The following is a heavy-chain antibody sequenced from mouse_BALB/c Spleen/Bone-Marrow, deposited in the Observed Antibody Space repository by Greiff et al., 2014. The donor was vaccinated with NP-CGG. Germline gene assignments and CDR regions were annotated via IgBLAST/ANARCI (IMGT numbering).Heavy chain of an antibody. CDR1: GYTFTSYI. Sequence: VQLKESGPELVKPGASVKMSCKASGYTFTSYIMHWVKQKPGQGLEWIGYINPYNDCTKYNEKFKGKATLTSDKSSSTAYMELSSLTSEDSAVYYCARPATYYGNFYWYFDVWGAGTTVTVSS. CDR2: INPYNDCT. CDR3: ARPATYYGNFYWYFDV. D-gene: IGHD2-10*01. V-gene: IGHV1-14*01. J-gene: IGHJ1*01.